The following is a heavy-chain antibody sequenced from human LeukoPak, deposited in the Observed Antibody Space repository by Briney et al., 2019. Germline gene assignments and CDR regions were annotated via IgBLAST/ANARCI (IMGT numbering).Heavy chain of an antibody. V-gene: IGHV3-74*01. CDR2: INSDGSST. D-gene: IGHD3-22*01. Sequence: GGSLRLSCAASIFTFSRYRMHWARQAPGKGLVWVSRINSDGSSTSYADSVKGRFTISRDNAKNTLYLQMHSLRADDTAVYHCERYGTSYDSSGPADYWGQGTLVTVSS. CDR3: ERYGTSYDSSGPADY. CDR1: IFTFSRYR. J-gene: IGHJ4*02.